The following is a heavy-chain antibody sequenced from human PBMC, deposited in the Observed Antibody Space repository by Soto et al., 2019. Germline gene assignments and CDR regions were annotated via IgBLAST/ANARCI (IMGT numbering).Heavy chain of an antibody. D-gene: IGHD1-20*01. Sequence: AICSPHHYNQQGLEWLGGIIPIFGTANYAQKFQGRVTITADESTSTAYMELSSLRSEDTAVYYCARAPGGGMSTRFFDPRLQGSLVTVSS. CDR2: IIPIFGTA. J-gene: IGHJ5*02. CDR3: ARAPGGGMSTRFFDP. CDR1: A. V-gene: IGHV1-69*01.